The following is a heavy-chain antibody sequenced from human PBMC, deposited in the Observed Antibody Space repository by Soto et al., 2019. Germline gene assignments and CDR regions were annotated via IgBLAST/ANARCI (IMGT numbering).Heavy chain of an antibody. Sequence: PGGSLRLSCAASGFTFSSYGMHWVRQAPGKGLEWVAVIWYDGSNKYYADSVKGRFTISRDNSKNTLYLQMNSLRAEDTAVYYCARSIAYCSSPSSYTCERYYYYCMDVWGQGTTVTVSS. CDR3: ARSIAYCSSPSSYTCERYYYYCMDV. D-gene: IGHD2-2*02. CDR2: IWYDGSNK. J-gene: IGHJ6*02. CDR1: GFTFSSYG. V-gene: IGHV3-33*01.